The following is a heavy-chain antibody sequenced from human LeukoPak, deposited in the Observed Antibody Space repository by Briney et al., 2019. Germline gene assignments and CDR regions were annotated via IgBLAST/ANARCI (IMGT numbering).Heavy chain of an antibody. Sequence: ASVKVSCKASGYTFTSYYMHWVRQAPGQGLEWMGIINPSGGSTSYAQKFQGRVTMTRDTSTSTAYMELRSLRSDDTAVYYCAREISSGSGDFFVVGYNWFDPWGQGTLVTVSS. CDR1: GYTFTSYY. D-gene: IGHD3-10*01. CDR2: INPSGGST. V-gene: IGHV1-46*01. CDR3: AREISSGSGDFFVVGYNWFDP. J-gene: IGHJ5*02.